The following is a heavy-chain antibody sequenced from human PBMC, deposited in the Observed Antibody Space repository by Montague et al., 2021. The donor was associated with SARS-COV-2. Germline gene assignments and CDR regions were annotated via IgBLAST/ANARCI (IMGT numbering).Heavy chain of an antibody. D-gene: IGHD2-15*01. V-gene: IGHV4-34*01. CDR3: ARVSMDIVVVLAATPPDFDY. Sequence: SETLSLTCSRLGSWNTGEDRKSTRLNSRNQLNSYAVICQRKKTNYNPSLKSRVTISVDTSKNQFSLKLSSVTAADTAVYYCARVSMDIVVVLAATPPDFDYWGQGTLVTVSS. CDR1: GSWNTGED. J-gene: IGHJ4*02. CDR2: ICQRKKT.